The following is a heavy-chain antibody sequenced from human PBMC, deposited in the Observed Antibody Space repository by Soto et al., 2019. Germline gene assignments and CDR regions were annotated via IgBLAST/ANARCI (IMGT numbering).Heavy chain of an antibody. CDR1: GGSISSSSYY. D-gene: IGHD3-22*01. Sequence: SETLSLTCTVSGGSISSSSYYWGWIRQPPGKGLEWIGYISYRGSTNYNPSLKSRLTISIDTSKSQISLKLTSMTTADTAVYYCASSGIVGREVNTWFDPWGQGTLVTVSS. V-gene: IGHV4-61*05. CDR2: ISYRGST. J-gene: IGHJ5*02. CDR3: ASSGIVGREVNTWFDP.